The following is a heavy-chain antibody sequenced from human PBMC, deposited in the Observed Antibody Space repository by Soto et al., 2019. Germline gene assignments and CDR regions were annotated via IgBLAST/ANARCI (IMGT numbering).Heavy chain of an antibody. D-gene: IGHD1-1*01. J-gene: IGHJ4*02. CDR1: GFTFNNFA. Sequence: QVQLVESGGGVVQPGRSLRLSCAASGFTFNNFAMHWVRQAPGKGLEWVAFISYDGTYKYYADSVRGRFTVYRDNSKNTLYLQMESLRAEDTALYYCARSEMTYNWNDWGQGTLVTVSS. V-gene: IGHV3-30*04. CDR3: ARSEMTYNWND. CDR2: ISYDGTYK.